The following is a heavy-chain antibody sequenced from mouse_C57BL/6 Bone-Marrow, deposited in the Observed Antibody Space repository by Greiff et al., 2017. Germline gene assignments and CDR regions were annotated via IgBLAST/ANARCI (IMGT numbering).Heavy chain of an antibody. J-gene: IGHJ1*03. CDR2: IDPSDSYT. Sequence: QVQLKQPGAELVMPGASVKLSCKASGYTFTSYWMHWVKQRPGQGLEWIGEIDPSDSYTNYNQKFKGKSTLTVDKSSSTAYMQLSSLTSEDSAVYYCARADYYYGSSYFYWYFDVWGTGTTVTVSS. CDR1: GYTFTSYW. V-gene: IGHV1-69*01. CDR3: ARADYYYGSSYFYWYFDV. D-gene: IGHD1-1*01.